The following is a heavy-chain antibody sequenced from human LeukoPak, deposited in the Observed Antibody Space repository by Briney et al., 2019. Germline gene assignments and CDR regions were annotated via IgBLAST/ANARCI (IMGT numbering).Heavy chain of an antibody. CDR1: GFTFNSYW. CDR3: AREGAAMVPFDY. Sequence: GGSLRLSCAASGFTFNSYWMSWVRQAPGKGLEGVANINQDGSEKYYVDSLKGRFTISRDNTKNSLYLQMNSLRAEDTAVFYCAREGAAMVPFDYWGQGTLVAVSS. D-gene: IGHD5-18*01. CDR2: INQDGSEK. J-gene: IGHJ4*02. V-gene: IGHV3-7*01.